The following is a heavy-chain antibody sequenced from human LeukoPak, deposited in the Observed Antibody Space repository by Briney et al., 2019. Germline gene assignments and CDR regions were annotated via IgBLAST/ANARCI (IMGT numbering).Heavy chain of an antibody. Sequence: GASVKVSCKASGYTFTSYGISWVRQAPGQGLEWMGWISAYNGNTNYAQKLQGRVTMTTDTSTSTAYMELRSPRSDDTAVYYCARASTAYYDILTGSFDYWGQGTLVTVSS. V-gene: IGHV1-18*01. CDR3: ARASTAYYDILTGSFDY. CDR2: ISAYNGNT. CDR1: GYTFTSYG. J-gene: IGHJ4*02. D-gene: IGHD3-9*01.